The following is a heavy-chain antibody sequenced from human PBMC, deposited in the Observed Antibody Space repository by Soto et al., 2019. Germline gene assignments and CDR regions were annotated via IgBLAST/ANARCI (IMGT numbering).Heavy chain of an antibody. V-gene: IGHV1-69*04. CDR1: GGTFSSYT. Sequence: GASVKVSCKASGGTFSSYTISWVRQAPGQGLEWMGRIIPILGIANYAQKFQGRVTITADKSTSTAYMELSSLRSEDTAVYYCARDYGDGVFDYWGQGTLVTVSS. CDR3: ARDYGDGVFDY. J-gene: IGHJ4*02. D-gene: IGHD4-17*01. CDR2: IIPILGIA.